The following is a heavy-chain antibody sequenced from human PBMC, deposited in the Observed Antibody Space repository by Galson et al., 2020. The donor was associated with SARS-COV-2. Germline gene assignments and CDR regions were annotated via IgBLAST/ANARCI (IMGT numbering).Heavy chain of an antibody. CDR3: ARLPVVRGVDY. CDR2: IFYSGNS. D-gene: IGHD3-10*01. J-gene: IGHJ4*02. V-gene: IGHV4-31*03. Sequence: ASETLSLTCTVSGNSISRSYYYWTWVRQRPGKGLEWIGDIFYSGNSYYNPSLKSRVMMSVQTSQNQFSLTLSSVTAADTAVYYCARLPVVRGVDYWGQGILVTVSS. CDR1: GNSISRSYYY.